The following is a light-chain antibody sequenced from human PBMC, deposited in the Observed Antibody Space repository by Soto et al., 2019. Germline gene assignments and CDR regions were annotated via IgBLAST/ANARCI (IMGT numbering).Light chain of an antibody. CDR1: SSDDGGYNY. Sequence: QSALTQPASVSGSPGQSITISCTGTSSDDGGYNYVSWYQQHPGKAPKLMIYEVSNRPSGVSNRFSGSKSGNTASLTISGLQAEDEADYYCSSYTSSSTPWVFVGGTQLTVL. CDR2: EVS. CDR3: SSYTSSSTPWV. V-gene: IGLV2-14*01. J-gene: IGLJ3*02.